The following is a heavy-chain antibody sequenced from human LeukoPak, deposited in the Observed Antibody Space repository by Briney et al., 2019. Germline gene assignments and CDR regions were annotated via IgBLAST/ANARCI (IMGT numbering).Heavy chain of an antibody. Sequence: SETLSLTCTVSGGTINSHYWSWIRQPPGEGLEWIAYTHTNGRTKYNPSLKSRVTISLDTSKNQVSPKLYSVTAADTAVYFCARHYLYGDSSWDSWGPGNLVTVSS. V-gene: IGHV4-4*09. CDR2: THTNGRT. D-gene: IGHD4-17*01. CDR3: ARHYLYGDSSWDS. CDR1: GGTINSHY. J-gene: IGHJ4*02.